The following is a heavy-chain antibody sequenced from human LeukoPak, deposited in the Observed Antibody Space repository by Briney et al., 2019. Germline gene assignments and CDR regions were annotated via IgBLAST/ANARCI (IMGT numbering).Heavy chain of an antibody. CDR3: ANTYYYDGSGYYYLGWFDP. J-gene: IGHJ5*02. CDR1: RFTVSTNY. Sequence: GGSLRLSCAASRFTVSTNYMSWVRQAPGKGLEWVSLIDSGGFTYYADSVKGRFTVSRDNSKNTLYLQMNSLRAEDTAVYFCANTYYYDGSGYYYLGWFDPWGQGTLVTVSS. CDR2: IDSGGFT. D-gene: IGHD3-22*01. V-gene: IGHV3-66*01.